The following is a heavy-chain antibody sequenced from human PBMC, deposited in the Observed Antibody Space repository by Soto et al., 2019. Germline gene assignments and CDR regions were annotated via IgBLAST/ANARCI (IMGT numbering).Heavy chain of an antibody. V-gene: IGHV4-34*01. J-gene: IGHJ5*02. CDR2: INHSGGT. D-gene: IGHD3-3*01. CDR3: ARNYDFWSGHRKDWFDP. Sequence: SETLSLTCAVYGGSFSGYYWSWIRQPPGKGLEWIGEINHSGGTNYNPSLKSRVTISVDTSKNQFSLKLSSVTAADTAVYYCARNYDFWSGHRKDWFDPWGQGTLVTVSS. CDR1: GGSFSGYY.